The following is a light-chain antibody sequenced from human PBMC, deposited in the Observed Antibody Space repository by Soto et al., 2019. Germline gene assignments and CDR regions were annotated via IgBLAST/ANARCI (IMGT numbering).Light chain of an antibody. CDR1: SSDVGGYNY. CDR3: SSYAGSTNV. CDR2: EVN. V-gene: IGLV2-8*01. J-gene: IGLJ1*01. Sequence: QSVLTQPPSASGSPGQSVAISCTVTSSDVGGYNYVSWYQQHLGKAPKLMIYEVNKRPSGVPDRFSGSKSGNTASLTVSGIQAEDEADYCCSSYAGSTNVFGTATKVTVL.